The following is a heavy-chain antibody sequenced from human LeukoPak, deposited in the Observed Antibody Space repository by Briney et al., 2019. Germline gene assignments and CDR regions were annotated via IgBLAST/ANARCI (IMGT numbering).Heavy chain of an antibody. CDR1: GDSISSYY. Sequence: SETLSLTCTVFGDSISSYYWSWIRQPPGRGLEWIGSIYYSGITSYNPSLKSRVIISVHTSKNQFSLKLSSVTAADAAVYYCARDQSGSYIFDYWGQGTLVTVSS. V-gene: IGHV4-59*01. D-gene: IGHD1-26*01. CDR2: IYYSGIT. J-gene: IGHJ4*02. CDR3: ARDQSGSYIFDY.